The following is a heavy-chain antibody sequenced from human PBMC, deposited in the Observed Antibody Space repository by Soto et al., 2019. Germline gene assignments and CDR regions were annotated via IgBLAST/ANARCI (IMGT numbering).Heavy chain of an antibody. D-gene: IGHD5-12*01. CDR1: GFSLSTSGMC. CDR2: IDWDDDK. Sequence: SGPTLVNPTQTLTLTRTFSGFSLSTSGMCVSWIRQPPGKALELLALIDWDDDKYYSTSLKTRLTISKDTSKNQVVLTMTNMDPVDTATYYCARTRRDGYNSYYYYGMDVWGQGTTVTVSS. V-gene: IGHV2-70*01. CDR3: ARTRRDGYNSYYYYGMDV. J-gene: IGHJ6*02.